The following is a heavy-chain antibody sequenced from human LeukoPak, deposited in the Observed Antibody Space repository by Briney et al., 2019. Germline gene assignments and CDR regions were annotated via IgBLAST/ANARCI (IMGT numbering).Heavy chain of an antibody. Sequence: SSETLSLTCTVSGGSISSSSYYWGWIRQPPEKGLEWIGSIYYSGSTYYNPSLKSRVTISVDTSKNQFSLKLSSVTAADTAVYYCARLVEPHNWFDPWGQGTLVTVSS. CDR2: IYYSGST. D-gene: IGHD2-2*01. J-gene: IGHJ5*02. CDR1: GGSISSSSYY. V-gene: IGHV4-39*01. CDR3: ARLVEPHNWFDP.